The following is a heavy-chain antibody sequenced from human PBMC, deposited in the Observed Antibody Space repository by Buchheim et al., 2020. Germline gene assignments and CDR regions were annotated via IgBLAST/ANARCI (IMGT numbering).Heavy chain of an antibody. D-gene: IGHD6-25*01. CDR2: IYHTGST. CDR1: GASISSSNW. Sequence: QVQLQESGPGLVKPWGTLSLTCAVSGASISSSNWWSWVRRPPGKGLEWIGEIYHTGSTTYHPSLKSRVTISVDMSKNHFSLKLSSVTAADTAIYYCARDLGRGHFDYWGQGTL. J-gene: IGHJ4*02. V-gene: IGHV4-4*02. CDR3: ARDLGRGHFDY.